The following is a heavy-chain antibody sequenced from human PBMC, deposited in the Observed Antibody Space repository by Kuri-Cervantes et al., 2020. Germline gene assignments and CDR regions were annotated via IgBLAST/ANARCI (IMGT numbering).Heavy chain of an antibody. V-gene: IGHV3-21*04. CDR1: GFTFSDHS. CDR2: ISSSSSHI. Sequence: GESLKISCGASGFTFSDHSMNWVRQAPGKGLEWVAAISSSSSHIYYGDSVKGRFTISRDNAKNSLYLQMNSLRAEDTAVYYCARHNDYGDYGGLGYFDYWGQGTLVTVSS. D-gene: IGHD4-17*01. J-gene: IGHJ4*02. CDR3: ARHNDYGDYGGLGYFDY.